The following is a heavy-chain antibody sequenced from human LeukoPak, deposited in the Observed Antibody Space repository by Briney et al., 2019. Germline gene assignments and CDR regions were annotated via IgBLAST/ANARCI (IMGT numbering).Heavy chain of an antibody. J-gene: IGHJ4*02. V-gene: IGHV1-18*01. CDR1: GSTFTTYG. CDR3: ARDLRYGGNSRPVLAWDY. CDR2: ISTFNGNP. Sequence: GASVKVSCKASGSTFTTYGVSWVRQVPGQGLEWMGWISTFNGNPKYAERLQGRHTMTTDTSTSTAYMELRSLRSDDTAVYYCARDLRYGGNSRPVLAWDYWGQGTLVTVSS. D-gene: IGHD4-23*01.